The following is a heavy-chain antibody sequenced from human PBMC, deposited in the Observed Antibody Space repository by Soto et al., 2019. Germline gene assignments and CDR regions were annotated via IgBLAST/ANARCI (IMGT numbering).Heavy chain of an antibody. D-gene: IGHD3-16*02. CDR1: GGSISSYY. V-gene: IGHV4-59*08. CDR2: IYYSGST. CDR3: ARTMITFGGVIGRGYAFDI. J-gene: IGHJ3*02. Sequence: QVQLQESGPGLVKPSETLSLTCTVSGGSISSYYWSWIRQPPGKGLEWIGYIYYSGSTNYNPSLKSRVTISVDTSKNQFSLKLSSVTAADTAVYYCARTMITFGGVIGRGYAFDIWGQGTMVTVSS.